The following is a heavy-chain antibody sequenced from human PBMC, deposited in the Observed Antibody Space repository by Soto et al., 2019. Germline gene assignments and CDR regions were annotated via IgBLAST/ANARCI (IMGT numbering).Heavy chain of an antibody. J-gene: IGHJ4*02. D-gene: IGHD5-18*01. Sequence: PGGSLRLSCAASGFTFDSYSMNWVRQAPGKGLEWVSYIDSSSSNKHYADSVKGRFTISRDNAKNALYLQMSSLRDEDTAVYYCARDDDSAMALNFDYWGQGILVTVSS. CDR2: IDSSSSNK. V-gene: IGHV3-48*02. CDR3: ARDDDSAMALNFDY. CDR1: GFTFDSYS.